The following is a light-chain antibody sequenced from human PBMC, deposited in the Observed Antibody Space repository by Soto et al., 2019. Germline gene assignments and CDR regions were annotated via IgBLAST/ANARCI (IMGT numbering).Light chain of an antibody. V-gene: IGKV3-20*01. Sequence: EIVLTQSPGTLSLSPGERATLSCRASQSVSSSYLAWYQQKPGQAPRLLIYGASSRATGIPDRFSGSGSGTGFTLTISRVEPEDFAVYYCQQYGSSPPYTFGQGTKLEIK. CDR2: GAS. CDR1: QSVSSSY. CDR3: QQYGSSPPYT. J-gene: IGKJ2*01.